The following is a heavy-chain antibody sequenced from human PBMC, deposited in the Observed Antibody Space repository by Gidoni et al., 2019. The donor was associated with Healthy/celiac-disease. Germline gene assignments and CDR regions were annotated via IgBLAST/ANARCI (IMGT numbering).Heavy chain of an antibody. CDR1: ISSYY. V-gene: IGHV4-59*01. CDR3: ASHHYDFWSGYPYYYYYGMDV. Sequence: QVQLQESGPGLVQPSETLSLTSISSYYWSWIRPPPGKGLEWIGYIYYSGSTNYNPSLKSRVTISVDTSKNQFSLKLSSVTAADTAVYYCASHHYDFWSGYPYYYYYGMDVWGQGTTVTVSS. J-gene: IGHJ6*02. CDR2: IYYSGST. D-gene: IGHD3-3*01.